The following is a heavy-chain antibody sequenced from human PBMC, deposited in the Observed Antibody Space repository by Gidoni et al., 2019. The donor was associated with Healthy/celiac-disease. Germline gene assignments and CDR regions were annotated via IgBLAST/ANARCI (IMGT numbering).Heavy chain of an antibody. CDR1: GFTFSSYA. CDR2: ISGSGGST. CDR3: AKRLSGYDSSGYYEYYFDY. Sequence: EVQLLESGGGLVQPGGSLRLSCAASGFTFSSYAMSWVRQAPGKGLEWVSAISGSGGSTYYADSVKGRFTISRDNSKNTLYLQMNSLRAEDTAVYYCAKRLSGYDSSGYYEYYFDYWGQGTLVTVSS. D-gene: IGHD3-22*01. J-gene: IGHJ4*02. V-gene: IGHV3-23*01.